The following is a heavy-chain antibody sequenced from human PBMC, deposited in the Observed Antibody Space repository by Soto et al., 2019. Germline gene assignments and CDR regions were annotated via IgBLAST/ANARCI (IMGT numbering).Heavy chain of an antibody. CDR3: AKDRAVAGPFFDY. D-gene: IGHD6-19*01. CDR2: ISYDGSNK. J-gene: IGHJ4*02. CDR1: GFTVSSYG. Sequence: PAGSLTLSCAASGFTVSSYGMNWVRQAPGKGLEWVAVISYDGSNKYYVDSVKGRFTISRDNSKNTLYLQMNSLRAEDTAVYYCAKDRAVAGPFFDYWGQGTLVTVSS. V-gene: IGHV3-30*18.